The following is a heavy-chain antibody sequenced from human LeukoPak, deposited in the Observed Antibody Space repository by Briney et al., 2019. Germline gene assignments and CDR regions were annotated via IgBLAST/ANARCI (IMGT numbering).Heavy chain of an antibody. J-gene: IGHJ4*01. CDR2: ISADGGTT. V-gene: IGHV3-64*02. Sequence: GGSLRPSCVAFGFNFRAYGMHWVRQAPGQGLEYISAISADGGTTFHAESVKGRFTISRDNSKNTLYLQMGSLRIDDSALYYCARGRGGPPFDFWGHGTLITVSS. CDR1: GFNFRAYG. D-gene: IGHD3-10*01. CDR3: ARGRGGPPFDF.